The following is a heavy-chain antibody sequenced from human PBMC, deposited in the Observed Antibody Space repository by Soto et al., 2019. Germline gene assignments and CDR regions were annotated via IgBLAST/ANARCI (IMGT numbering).Heavy chain of an antibody. CDR1: GFTFSSYA. D-gene: IGHD6-19*01. Sequence: EVQLLESGGGLVQPGGSLRLSCAASGFTFSSYAMSWVRQAPGKGLEWVSAISGSGGSTYYADSVKGRFTISRDNSKNTLYLQMNSLRAEYTAVYYCAKSGASYGWYGGDYYYYMDVWGKGTTVTVSS. CDR3: AKSGASYGWYGGDYYYYMDV. V-gene: IGHV3-23*01. CDR2: ISGSGGST. J-gene: IGHJ6*03.